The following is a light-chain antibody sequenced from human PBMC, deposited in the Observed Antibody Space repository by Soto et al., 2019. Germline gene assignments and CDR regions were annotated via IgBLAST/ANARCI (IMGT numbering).Light chain of an antibody. CDR1: QGISNY. CDR2: AAS. J-gene: IGKJ4*01. Sequence: DVQMTQSKSSLSASVGDRVTITCRASQGISNYLAWYQQKPGKVPKLLIYAASTLQSGVPSRFSGSRSGPEFTLTINSLQSEDFAIYYCQPYNNWPLTFGGGTKVDIK. CDR3: QPYNNWPLT. V-gene: IGKV1-27*01.